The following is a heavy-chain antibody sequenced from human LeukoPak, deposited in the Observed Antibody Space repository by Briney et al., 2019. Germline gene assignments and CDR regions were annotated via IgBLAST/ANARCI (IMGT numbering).Heavy chain of an antibody. J-gene: IGHJ4*02. D-gene: IGHD3-10*01. Sequence: GGSLRLSWAASGFTFSSYWMHWVRQAPGKGLVWVSRINSDGSSTSYADSVKGRFTISRDNAKNTLYLQMNSLRAEDTAVYYCARAFDYYDSGSYHDYWGQGTLVTVSS. CDR1: GFTFSSYW. V-gene: IGHV3-74*01. CDR2: INSDGSST. CDR3: ARAFDYYDSGSYHDY.